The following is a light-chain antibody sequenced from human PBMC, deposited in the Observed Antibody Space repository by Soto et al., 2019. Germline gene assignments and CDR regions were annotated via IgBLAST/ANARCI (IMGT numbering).Light chain of an antibody. J-gene: IGKJ1*01. CDR1: QSISSN. Sequence: DIQMTQSPSSLSASVGDRVSITCRASQSISSNLNWYQQKLGKAPDLLIYAASRLQSGVPSRFSGSGSGTEFTLTINGLQPEDVATFYCQQRYSTPRTFGQGTKVEIK. CDR2: AAS. CDR3: QQRYSTPRT. V-gene: IGKV1-39*01.